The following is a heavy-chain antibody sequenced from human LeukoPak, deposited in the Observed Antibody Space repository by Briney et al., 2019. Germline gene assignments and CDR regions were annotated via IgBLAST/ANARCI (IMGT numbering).Heavy chain of an antibody. D-gene: IGHD1-1*01. CDR1: GGTFSSHA. V-gene: IGHV1-69*05. Sequence: SVKVSCKASGGTFSSHAISWVRQAPGQGLEWMGGIIPIFGTANYAQKFQGRVTMTTDTSTSTAYMELRSLRSDDTAVYYCARDPQNAIFFDYWGQGTLVTVSS. CDR2: IIPIFGTA. CDR3: ARDPQNAIFFDY. J-gene: IGHJ4*02.